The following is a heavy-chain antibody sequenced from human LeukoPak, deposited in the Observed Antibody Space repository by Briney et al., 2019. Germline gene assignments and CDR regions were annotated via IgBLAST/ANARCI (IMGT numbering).Heavy chain of an antibody. Sequence: SVKVSCKASGGTFSSYAISWVRQAPGQGLEWMGRIMPILGIANYAQKFQGRVTITADKSTSTAYMELSSLRSEDTAVYYCARDPPSGSLFDPWGQGTLVTVSS. V-gene: IGHV1-69*04. CDR3: ARDPPSGSLFDP. D-gene: IGHD1-26*01. CDR2: IMPILGIA. J-gene: IGHJ5*02. CDR1: GGTFSSYA.